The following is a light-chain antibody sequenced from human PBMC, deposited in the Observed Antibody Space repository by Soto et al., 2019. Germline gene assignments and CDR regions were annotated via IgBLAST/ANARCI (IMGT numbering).Light chain of an antibody. CDR3: QQRSTSELT. CDR2: DAS. CDR1: QSVSSN. V-gene: IGKV3-11*01. Sequence: EIVLTQSPATLSLSPGERATLSCRASQSVSSNFDWYQQKPGQAPRLLIYDASNRAPGIPARFSGSGSGTDFTLTISSLEPEDFAVYYCQQRSTSELTCGGGTKVEIK. J-gene: IGKJ4*01.